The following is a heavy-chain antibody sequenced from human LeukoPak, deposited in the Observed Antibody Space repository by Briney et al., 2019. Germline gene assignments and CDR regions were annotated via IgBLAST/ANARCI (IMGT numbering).Heavy chain of an antibody. CDR1: GFTFSSYA. CDR2: INAGNGNT. Sequence: GGSLRLSCAAPGFTFSSYAMSWVRQAPGKGLEWMGWINAGNGNTKYSQKFQGRVTITRDTSASTAYMELSSLRSEDTAVYYCARGQLWFGEFHFDYWGQGTLVTVSS. D-gene: IGHD3-10*01. CDR3: ARGQLWFGEFHFDY. V-gene: IGHV1-3*01. J-gene: IGHJ4*02.